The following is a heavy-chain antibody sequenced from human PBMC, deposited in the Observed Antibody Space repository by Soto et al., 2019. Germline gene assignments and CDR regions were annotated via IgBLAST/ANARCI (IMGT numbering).Heavy chain of an antibody. D-gene: IGHD4-4*01. CDR3: ARGGHAVTDHLDY. J-gene: IGHJ4*02. V-gene: IGHV3-30-3*01. Sequence: QVQLVESGGGVVQPGRSLRLSCAASGFTFSSYAMHWVRQAPGKGLEWVAVISYDGSNKYYADSVKGRFTISRDNSKNTLYLQMNSLRAEDTAVYYCARGGHAVTDHLDYWGQGTLVTVSS. CDR1: GFTFSSYA. CDR2: ISYDGSNK.